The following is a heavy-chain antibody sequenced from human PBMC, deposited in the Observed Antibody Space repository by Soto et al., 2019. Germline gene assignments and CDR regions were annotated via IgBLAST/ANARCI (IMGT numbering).Heavy chain of an antibody. Sequence: LRLSCAASGFTFSSYAMHWVRQAPGKGLEWVAVISYDGSNKYYADSVKGRFTISRDNSKNTLYLQMNSLRAEDTAVYYCASEDSVADPCFDYWGQGTLVTVSS. V-gene: IGHV3-30-3*01. CDR1: GFTFSSYA. D-gene: IGHD6-19*01. CDR2: ISYDGSNK. J-gene: IGHJ4*02. CDR3: ASEDSVADPCFDY.